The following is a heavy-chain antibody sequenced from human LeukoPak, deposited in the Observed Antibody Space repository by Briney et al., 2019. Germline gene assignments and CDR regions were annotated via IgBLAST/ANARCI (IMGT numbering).Heavy chain of an antibody. CDR2: ISGSGGST. D-gene: IGHD5-12*01. V-gene: IGHV3-23*01. CDR1: GFTFSSYA. Sequence: GGSLRLSCAASGFTFSSYAMSWVRQAPGKRLEWVSAISGSGGSTYYADSVKGRFTISRDNSKNTLYLQMNSLTAEDTAVYYCAKVPRGYSGYDLYYFDYWGQGTLVTVSS. CDR3: AKVPRGYSGYDLYYFDY. J-gene: IGHJ4*02.